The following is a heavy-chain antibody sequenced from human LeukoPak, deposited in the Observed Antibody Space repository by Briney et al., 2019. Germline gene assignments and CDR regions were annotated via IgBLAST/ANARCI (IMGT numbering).Heavy chain of an antibody. D-gene: IGHD6-13*01. CDR3: ARPPPGAAAAGTSYFDY. CDR1: GFTFSSYS. CDR2: ISSISSYI. J-gene: IGHJ4*02. V-gene: IGHV3-21*01. Sequence: PGGSLRLSCAASGFTFSSYSMNWVRQAPGKGLEWVSSISSISSYIYYADSVKGRFTISRDNAKNSLYLQMNSLRAEDTAVYYCARPPPGAAAAGTSYFDYWGQGTLVTVSS.